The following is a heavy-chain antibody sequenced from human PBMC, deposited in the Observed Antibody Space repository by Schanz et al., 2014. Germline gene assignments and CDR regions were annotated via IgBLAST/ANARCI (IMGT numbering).Heavy chain of an antibody. CDR3: ARGSYYFDY. CDR2: ITAYNGNT. D-gene: IGHD1-26*01. V-gene: IGHV1-2*02. J-gene: IGHJ4*02. CDR1: GYTFIDYY. Sequence: QVQLVQSGAEVKKPGASVKVSCKASGYTFIDYYMHWVRQAPGQGLEWVGWITAYNGNTNSAQKLQGRVTMTSDTSIDTAYMELTSLRSEDTAVYYCARGSYYFDYWGQGTLVTASS.